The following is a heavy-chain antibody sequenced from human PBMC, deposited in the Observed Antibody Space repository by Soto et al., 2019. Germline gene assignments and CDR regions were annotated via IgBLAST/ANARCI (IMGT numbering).Heavy chain of an antibody. D-gene: IGHD2-15*01. Sequence: PSETLSLTCTVSGGSISSGDYYWSWIRQPPGKGLEWIGYIYYSGSTYYNPSLKSRVTISVDTSKNQFSLKLSSVTAADTAVYYSARACGGSCYSNADYWGQGTLVTVSS. CDR2: IYYSGST. CDR1: GGSISSGDYY. V-gene: IGHV4-30-4*01. J-gene: IGHJ4*02. CDR3: ARACGGSCYSNADY.